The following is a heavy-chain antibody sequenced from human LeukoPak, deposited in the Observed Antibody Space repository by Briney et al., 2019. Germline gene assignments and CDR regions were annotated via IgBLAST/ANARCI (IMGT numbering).Heavy chain of an antibody. CDR3: ARDRLGILGYFDL. CDR2: IYYSGST. J-gene: IGHJ2*01. D-gene: IGHD7-27*01. V-gene: IGHV4-59*12. Sequence: SETLSLTCTVSGGSISSYYWSWIRQPPGKGLEWIGYIYYSGSTNYNPSLKSRVTISVDTSKNQFSLKLSSVTPEDTAVYYCARDRLGILGYFDLWGRGTLVTVSS. CDR1: GGSISSYY.